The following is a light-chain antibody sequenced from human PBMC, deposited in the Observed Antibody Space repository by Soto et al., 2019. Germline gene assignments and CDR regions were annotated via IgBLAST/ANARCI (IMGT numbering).Light chain of an antibody. CDR1: SSNIGRNS. CDR3: AAWDDNLNGL. CDR2: GTN. Sequence: QSVLTQPPSASGTPGQRVTIFCSGSSSNIGRNSVNWFRHLPGTAPKLLIYGTNQRPSEVPDRFSGSKSGTSASLAISGLQSEDEGDYYCAAWDDNLNGLFGGGTKLTVL. V-gene: IGLV1-44*01. J-gene: IGLJ2*01.